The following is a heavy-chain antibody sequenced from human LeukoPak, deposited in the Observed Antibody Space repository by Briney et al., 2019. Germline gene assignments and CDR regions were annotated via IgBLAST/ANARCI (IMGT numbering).Heavy chain of an antibody. CDR1: GGSISSGDYY. CDR2: IYYSGST. Sequence: SETLSLTCTVSGGSISSGDYYWSWIRQPPGKGLGWIGYIYYSGSTYYNPSLKSRVTISVDTSKNQFSLKLSSVTAADTAVYYCAGWSDYYDSSGYSLDAFDIWGQGTMVTVSS. CDR3: AGWSDYYDSSGYSLDAFDI. D-gene: IGHD3-22*01. V-gene: IGHV4-30-4*01. J-gene: IGHJ3*02.